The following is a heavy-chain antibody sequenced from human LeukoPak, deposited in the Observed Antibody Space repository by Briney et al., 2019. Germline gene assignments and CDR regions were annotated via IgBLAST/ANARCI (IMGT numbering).Heavy chain of an antibody. D-gene: IGHD2-2*01. CDR2: IYTSGST. CDR3: ARSGQEKCSSISCPYYYMDV. J-gene: IGHJ6*03. CDR1: GGSISSDY. Sequence: PSETLSLTCTVSGGSISSDYWSWIRQPPGKGLEWIGYIYTSGSTNYNPSLKSRGTISVDTSTNQLSLKLSSVTAADTAVYFCARSGQEKCSSISCPYYYMDVWGKGTTVTVSS. V-gene: IGHV4-4*09.